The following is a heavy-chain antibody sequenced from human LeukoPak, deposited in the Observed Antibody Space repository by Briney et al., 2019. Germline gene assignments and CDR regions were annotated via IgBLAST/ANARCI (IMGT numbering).Heavy chain of an antibody. CDR3: ASAYCGGDCYLNDAFDI. CDR1: GYSFTSYW. D-gene: IGHD2-21*02. V-gene: IGHV5-51*01. J-gene: IGHJ3*02. Sequence: GESLQISCKGSGYSFTSYWIGWVRQMPGKGLEWMGIIYPGDSDTRYSPSFQGQVTISADKSTSTAYLQWSSLKASDTAMYYCASAYCGGDCYLNDAFDIWGQGTMVTVSS. CDR2: IYPGDSDT.